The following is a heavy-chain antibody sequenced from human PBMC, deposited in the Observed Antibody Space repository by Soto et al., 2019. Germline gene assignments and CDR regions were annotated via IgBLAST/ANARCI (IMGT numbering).Heavy chain of an antibody. V-gene: IGHV3-23*01. J-gene: IGHJ4*02. Sequence: EVQLLDSGGGLVQPGGSLRPSCVASGFTFSNYAMTWVRQGPGKGLEWVSGISGSGGRSYYADSVKGRFTISRDNSKSTLYLQMNSLRAEDTAVYYCAKAYFVWSSEQPYYFDYWGQGTLVTVSS. D-gene: IGHD3-16*01. CDR1: GFTFSNYA. CDR3: AKAYFVWSSEQPYYFDY. CDR2: ISGSGGRS.